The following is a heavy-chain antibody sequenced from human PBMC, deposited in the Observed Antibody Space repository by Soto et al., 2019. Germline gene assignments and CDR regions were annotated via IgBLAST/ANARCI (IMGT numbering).Heavy chain of an antibody. CDR3: AKDPRGQGGY. V-gene: IGHV3-48*03. CDR1: GLIFSNYE. J-gene: IGHJ4*02. CDR2: ISSSGSTI. Sequence: SLRLSCAASGLIFSNYEMSWVRQAPGKGLEWVSYISSSGSTIYYADSVKGRFTISRDNAKNSLYLQMNSLRAEDTAVYYCAKDPRGQGGYWGQGTLVTVSS. D-gene: IGHD1-26*01.